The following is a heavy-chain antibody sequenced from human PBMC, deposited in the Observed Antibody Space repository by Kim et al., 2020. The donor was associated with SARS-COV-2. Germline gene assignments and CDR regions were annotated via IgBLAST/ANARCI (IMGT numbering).Heavy chain of an antibody. CDR1: GGSFSGYY. D-gene: IGHD6-13*01. CDR3: ARGQYSSSWYGVRGWFDP. Sequence: SETLSLTCAVYGGSFSGYYWSWIRQPPGKGLEWIGEINHSGSTNYNPSLKSRVTISVDTSKNQFSLKLSSVTAADTAVYYCARGQYSSSWYGVRGWFDPWGQEPWSPSPQ. CDR2: INHSGST. J-gene: IGHJ5*02. V-gene: IGHV4-34*01.